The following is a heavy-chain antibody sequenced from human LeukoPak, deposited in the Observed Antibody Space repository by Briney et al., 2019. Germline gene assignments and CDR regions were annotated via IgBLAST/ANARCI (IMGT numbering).Heavy chain of an antibody. CDR2: IRYDGSNK. CDR3: AKSTTVTQRGYFDY. CDR1: GFTFSSYG. V-gene: IGHV3-30*02. J-gene: IGHJ4*02. Sequence: GGSLRLSCAASGFTFSSYGMHWVRQAPGKGLEWVAFIRYDGSNKYYADSVKGRFTISRDNSKNPLYLQMNSLRAEDTAVYYCAKSTTVTQRGYFDYWGQGTLVTVSS. D-gene: IGHD4-17*01.